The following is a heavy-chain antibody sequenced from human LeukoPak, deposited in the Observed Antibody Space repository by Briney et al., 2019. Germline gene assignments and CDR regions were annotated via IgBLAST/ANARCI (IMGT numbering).Heavy chain of an antibody. V-gene: IGHV3-7*01. CDR2: IKNDGSEK. CDR1: GFTFDDYG. D-gene: IGHD3-9*01. CDR3: ATADWFSFDF. J-gene: IGHJ4*02. Sequence: QPGGSLRLSCAASGFTFDDYGMSWVRHAPGKGLEWVATIKNDGSEKNYVDSVKGRFTISRDNAKNSLYLQMSGLRAEDTAVYFCATADWFSFDFWGQGTLVTVSS.